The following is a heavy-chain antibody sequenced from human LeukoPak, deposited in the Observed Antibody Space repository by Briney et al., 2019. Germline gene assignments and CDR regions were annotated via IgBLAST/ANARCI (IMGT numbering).Heavy chain of an antibody. D-gene: IGHD3-3*01. CDR3: ARDQGMSVFDY. Sequence: GGSLRLSCAASGFTFSSYWMSWVRQAPGKGLEWVANIKQDGSEKYYVDSVKGRFTISRDNAKNSLYLQMSSLRAEDTAVYYCARDQGMSVFDYWGQGTLVTVSS. CDR1: GFTFSSYW. V-gene: IGHV3-7*01. J-gene: IGHJ4*02. CDR2: IKQDGSEK.